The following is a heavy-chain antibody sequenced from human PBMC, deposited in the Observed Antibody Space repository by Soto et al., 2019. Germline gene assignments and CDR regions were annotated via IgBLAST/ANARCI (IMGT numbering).Heavy chain of an antibody. J-gene: IGHJ6*02. CDR1: GFNFRAFS. CDR2: IDGGSSFR. D-gene: IGHD2-15*01. Sequence: EVQLVESGGGLVEPGESLRLSCAASGFNFRAFSMNWVRQAPGKGLEWVSSIDGGSSFRFYADSVQGRFTVSRDNAKDSLYLHLNSLRAEVTAVYYCARLKQVYDAIARIYACYPMDVWGQGTTVTVSS. V-gene: IGHV3-21*01. CDR3: ARLKQVYDAIARIYACYPMDV.